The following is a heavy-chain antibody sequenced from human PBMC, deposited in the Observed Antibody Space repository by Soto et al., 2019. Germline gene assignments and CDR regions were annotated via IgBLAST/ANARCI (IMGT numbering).Heavy chain of an antibody. Sequence: QVQLVESGGGVVQPGRSLRLSCAASGFIFNSYVMHWIRQAPGKGLEWVAVISYDGSNIFYAYSVKGRCTISRDNSNNTLYLQMNSLRGDDTAVYYCARGVRGVATIAIGFYLDDWGQGTLVTTSS. D-gene: IGHD5-12*01. CDR1: GFIFNSYV. CDR3: ARGVRGVATIAIGFYLDD. J-gene: IGHJ4*02. CDR2: ISYDGSNI. V-gene: IGHV3-30*03.